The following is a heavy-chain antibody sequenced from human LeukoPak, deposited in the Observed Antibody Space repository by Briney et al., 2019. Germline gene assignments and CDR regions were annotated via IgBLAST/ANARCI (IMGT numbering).Heavy chain of an antibody. V-gene: IGHV3-74*01. Sequence: GGSLRLSCAASGFTFSNYWMHWVRQAPGKGLVWVSRINGYGSTIRYAAAVKCRFTIPRNNAKNTLYLEMNSLRAEDTAVYYCARDTEYSSSSQDYWGQGTLVTVSS. CDR2: INGYGSTI. J-gene: IGHJ4*02. CDR1: GFTFSNYW. D-gene: IGHD6-6*01. CDR3: ARDTEYSSSSQDY.